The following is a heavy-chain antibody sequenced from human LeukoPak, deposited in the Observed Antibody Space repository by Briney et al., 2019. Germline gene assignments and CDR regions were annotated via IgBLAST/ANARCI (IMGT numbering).Heavy chain of an antibody. Sequence: ASVKVSCKASGGTFSSYAISWVRQAPGQGLEWMGWMNPNSGNTGYAQKFQGRVTMTRDTSISTAYLELSSLRSEDTAVYYCARSDFDRLDPWGQGTLVTVSS. V-gene: IGHV1-8*02. CDR2: MNPNSGNT. D-gene: IGHD3-9*01. CDR3: ARSDFDRLDP. J-gene: IGHJ5*02. CDR1: GGTFSSYA.